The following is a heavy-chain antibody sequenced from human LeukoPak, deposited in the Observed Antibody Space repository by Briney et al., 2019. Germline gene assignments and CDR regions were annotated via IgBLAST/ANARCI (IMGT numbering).Heavy chain of an antibody. J-gene: IGHJ4*02. CDR3: VKDLGWYTNNCFDY. D-gene: IGHD6-19*01. CDR2: ISASGGGT. Sequence: QPGGSLRLSCAASGFTFSSYWMHWVRQAPEKGLEWVSTISASGGGTYYADSVKGRFTISREDSKNTLYVQINTLRAQDTAVYYCVKDLGWYTNNCFDYWGQGNLVTVSS. CDR1: GFTFSSYW. V-gene: IGHV3-23*01.